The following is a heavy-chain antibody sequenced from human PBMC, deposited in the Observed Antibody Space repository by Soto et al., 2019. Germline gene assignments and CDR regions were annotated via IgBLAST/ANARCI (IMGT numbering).Heavy chain of an antibody. CDR1: GGTFSSYA. D-gene: IGHD3-22*01. CDR2: IIPIFGTA. CDR3: ARDYYDSSGYSNWFDP. J-gene: IGHJ5*02. V-gene: IGHV1-69*05. Sequence: SVKVSCKASGGTFSSYAISWVRQAPGQGLEWMGGIIPIFGTANYAQKFQGRVTMTTDTSTSTAYMELRSLRSDDTAVYYCARDYYDSSGYSNWFDPWGQGTLVTVSS.